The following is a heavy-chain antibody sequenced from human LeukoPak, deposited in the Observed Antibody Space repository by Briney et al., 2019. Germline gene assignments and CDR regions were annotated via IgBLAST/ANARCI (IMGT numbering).Heavy chain of an antibody. CDR3: ARDSPIRSMDV. D-gene: IGHD3-16*01. J-gene: IGHJ6*03. Sequence: SETLSLTCTVSGYSISSGYYWGWIRQPPGKGLEWIGSIYHSGSTYYNPSLKSRVTISVDTSKSQFSLKLRSVTAADTAVYYCARDSPIRSMDVWGKGTTVTVPS. CDR2: IYHSGST. CDR1: GYSISSGYY. V-gene: IGHV4-38-2*02.